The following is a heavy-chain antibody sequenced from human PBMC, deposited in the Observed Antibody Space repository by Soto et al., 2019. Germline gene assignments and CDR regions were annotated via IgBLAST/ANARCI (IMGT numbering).Heavy chain of an antibody. J-gene: IGHJ4*02. V-gene: IGHV1-18*01. CDR1: GYTFTDYR. CDR2: INTYNGNI. D-gene: IGHD5-18*01. Sequence: QVQLVQSGAEVKKPGASVRVSCKSSGYTFTDYRITWVRQAPGQGLEWMGWINTYNGNINYAQRLPGSATMTTDPSTSPAYMELRSLTSDDTAVYYCARERGGYKHFDYWGQGALVTVSS. CDR3: ARERGGYKHFDY.